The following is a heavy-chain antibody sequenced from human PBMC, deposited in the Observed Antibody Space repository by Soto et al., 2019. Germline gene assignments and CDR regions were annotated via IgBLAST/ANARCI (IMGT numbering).Heavy chain of an antibody. Sequence: ASVKVSCKASGYTFTSYDINWVRQATGQGLEWMGWMNPNSGNTGYAQKFQGRVTMTRNTSISTAYMELSSLRSEDTAVYYCARGEIEAAGTGFDYCGQGPLVPVSS. V-gene: IGHV1-8*01. D-gene: IGHD6-13*01. J-gene: IGHJ4*02. CDR1: GYTFTSYD. CDR3: ARGEIEAAGTGFDY. CDR2: MNPNSGNT.